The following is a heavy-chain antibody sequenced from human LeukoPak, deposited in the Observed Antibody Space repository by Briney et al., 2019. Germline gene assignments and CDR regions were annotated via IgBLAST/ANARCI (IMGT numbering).Heavy chain of an antibody. Sequence: ASVKVSCKASGYTFTNYAINWVRQAPGQGLEWMGWISTYNGDTNYAQKLQGRVTMTTDTSTNTAYMELRSLRSDDTAVYYCAREGLGELTLDYWGQGTLVTVSS. V-gene: IGHV1-18*01. J-gene: IGHJ4*02. CDR1: GYTFTNYA. D-gene: IGHD3-16*01. CDR2: ISTYNGDT. CDR3: AREGLGELTLDY.